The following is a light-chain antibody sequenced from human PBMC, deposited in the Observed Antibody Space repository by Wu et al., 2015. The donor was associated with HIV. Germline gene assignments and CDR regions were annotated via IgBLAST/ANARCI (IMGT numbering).Light chain of an antibody. Sequence: EIVMTQSPATLSVSPGERATLSCRASQSISSNLVWYQQKPGQAPRLLIYDASTRATTIPARFSGSGSGIEFTLTISSMQSEDFAVYYCQQNNNWPYTFGQGTKLEIK. V-gene: IGKV3-15*01. CDR2: DAS. CDR1: QSISSN. CDR3: QQNNNWPYT. J-gene: IGKJ2*01.